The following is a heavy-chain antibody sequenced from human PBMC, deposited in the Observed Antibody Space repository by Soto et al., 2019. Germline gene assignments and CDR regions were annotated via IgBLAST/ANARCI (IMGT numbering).Heavy chain of an antibody. CDR2: IYYAGST. CDR3: ASEKFTAPFDY. Sequence: SETLSLTCTVPGGSIISYYWSWIRQPPGRGLEWIGFIYYAGSTKYNPSLNSRVTISVDTSKNQFSLTVTSVTAADTAVYYWASEKFTAPFDYGGQETLVTVSS. D-gene: IGHD3-16*01. CDR1: GGSIISYY. J-gene: IGHJ4*02. V-gene: IGHV4-59*08.